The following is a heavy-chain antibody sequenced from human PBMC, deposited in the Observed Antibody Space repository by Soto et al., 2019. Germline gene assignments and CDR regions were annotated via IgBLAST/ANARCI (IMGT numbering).Heavy chain of an antibody. V-gene: IGHV4-59*11. Sequence: QVQLHESGPGLVNPSETLSLTCSVSGVSIKDHYWAWIRQPPGKGLDWIGSVHNTGGTNYNTSIRSRVTMSLDTSQSQVSLKRTTVSAADTAVYYCARRNFAYDTSRVRFSFFMDVWGNGTTVTVTS. J-gene: IGHJ6*03. CDR2: VHNTGGT. D-gene: IGHD3-9*01. CDR3: ARRNFAYDTSRVRFSFFMDV. CDR1: GVSIKDHY.